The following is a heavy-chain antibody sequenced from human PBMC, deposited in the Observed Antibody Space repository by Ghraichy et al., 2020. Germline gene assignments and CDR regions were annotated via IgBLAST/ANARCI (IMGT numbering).Heavy chain of an antibody. D-gene: IGHD6-13*01. CDR1: GGSITHYF. J-gene: IGHJ3*02. CDR2: IYSSGNT. V-gene: IGHV4-4*07. Sequence: SETLSLTCTVSGGSITHYFWAWIRQPAGKGLEWIGRIYSSGNTIYNPSLKSRVTLSVDTSRNQFSLKLNSVTAADTAVYYCARGEGVTAAGTPEDRAFDMWGQGTMVTVSS. CDR3: ARGEGVTAAGTPEDRAFDM.